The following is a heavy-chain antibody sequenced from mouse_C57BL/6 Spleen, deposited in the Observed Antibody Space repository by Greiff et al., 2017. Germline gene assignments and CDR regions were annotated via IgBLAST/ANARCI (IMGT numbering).Heavy chain of an antibody. Sequence: EVKVEESGPGLVKPSQSLSLTCSVTGYSITSGYYWNWIRQFPGNKLEWMGYISYDGSNNYNPSLKNRISITRDTSKNQFFLKLNSVTTEDTATYYCAGEYYGSNYWGQGTTLTVSS. CDR2: ISYDGSN. D-gene: IGHD1-1*01. J-gene: IGHJ2*01. CDR3: AGEYYGSNY. V-gene: IGHV3-6*01. CDR1: GYSITSGYY.